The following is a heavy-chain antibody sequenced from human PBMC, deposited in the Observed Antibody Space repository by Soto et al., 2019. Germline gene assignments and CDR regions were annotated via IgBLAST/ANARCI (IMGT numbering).Heavy chain of an antibody. D-gene: IGHD6-25*01. V-gene: IGHV2-5*02. Sequence: QITLKESGPTLVKPTQTLTLTCTFSGFSLSTSGVAVGWIRQPPGKALEWLALIYWDDDKRYSPSLKSRLTIPKNTSKNPVVITMSYFAHVQTATYFCPSDSSGCRYYMDSWGQGTLVTVSS. CDR1: GFSLSTSGVA. CDR2: IYWDDDK. CDR3: PSDSSGCRYYMDS. J-gene: IGHJ4*02.